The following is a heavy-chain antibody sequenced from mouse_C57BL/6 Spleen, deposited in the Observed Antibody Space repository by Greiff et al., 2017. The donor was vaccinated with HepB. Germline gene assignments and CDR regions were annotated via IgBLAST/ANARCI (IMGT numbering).Heavy chain of an antibody. J-gene: IGHJ4*01. D-gene: IGHD2-3*01. CDR3: ARWLLPYYAMDY. Sequence: VKLMESGAELVRPGASVKLSCKASGYTFTDYYINWVKQRPGQGLEWIARIYPGSGNTYYNEKFKGKATLTAEKSSSTAYMQLSSLTSEDSAVYFCARWLLPYYAMDYWGQGTSVTVSS. CDR1: GYTFTDYY. CDR2: IYPGSGNT. V-gene: IGHV1-76*01.